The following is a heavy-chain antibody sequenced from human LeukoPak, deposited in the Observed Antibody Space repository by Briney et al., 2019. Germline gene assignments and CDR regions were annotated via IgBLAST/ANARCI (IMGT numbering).Heavy chain of an antibody. CDR2: IYDFGST. CDR1: GGAPMSKY. Sequence: SLSPSGTVCGGAPMSKYWRWIRQTQGKGLEWIGYIYDFGSTDYNPSLKSRITISVDTSKNQFSLELNSVTAADTAIYYCAGAVGALLTWAFWGQGTLVTVSS. V-gene: IGHV4-59*01. CDR3: AGAVGALLTWAF. J-gene: IGHJ4*02. D-gene: IGHD1-26*01.